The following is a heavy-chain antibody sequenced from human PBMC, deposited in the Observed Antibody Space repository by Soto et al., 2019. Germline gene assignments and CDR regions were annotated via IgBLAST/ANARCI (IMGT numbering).Heavy chain of an antibody. Sequence: GGSLRLSCAASGFTFSSYAMHWVRQAPGKGLEWVAVISYDGSNKYYADSVKGRFTISRDNSKNTLYLQMNSLRAEDTAVYYCARDGDTAMVRNYFDYWGQGTLVTVSS. CDR1: GFTFSSYA. D-gene: IGHD5-18*01. CDR2: ISYDGSNK. V-gene: IGHV3-30-3*01. J-gene: IGHJ4*02. CDR3: ARDGDTAMVRNYFDY.